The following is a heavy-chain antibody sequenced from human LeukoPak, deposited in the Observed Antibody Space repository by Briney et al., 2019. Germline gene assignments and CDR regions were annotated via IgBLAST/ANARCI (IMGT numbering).Heavy chain of an antibody. J-gene: IGHJ4*02. CDR3: ARDRDDGGFEY. CDR2: VKEDGRVK. V-gene: IGHV3-7*01. Sequence: GGSLRLSCAASGFTFSNYWMSWVRQAPEKGLEWVANVKEDGRVKQYTDSKKGRFTISRDNAKNSLYLQMNSLRVEDTAVYYCARDRDDGGFEYWGQGTLVTVSS. CDR1: GFTFSNYW. D-gene: IGHD4-23*01.